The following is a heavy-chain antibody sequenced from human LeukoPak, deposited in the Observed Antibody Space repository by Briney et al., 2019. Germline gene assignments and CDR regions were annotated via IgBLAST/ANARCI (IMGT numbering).Heavy chain of an antibody. Sequence: GGSLRLSCAASGFTFSNAWMSWVRQAPGKGLEWVGRIKSKTDGGTTDYAAPVKGRFTISRDDSKNTLYLQMNSLKTEDTAVYYCTTLGSYDFWSGYYLTYYYYYYYMDVWGKGTTVTASS. CDR1: GFTFSNAW. D-gene: IGHD3-3*01. V-gene: IGHV3-15*01. J-gene: IGHJ6*03. CDR3: TTLGSYDFWSGYYLTYYYYYYYMDV. CDR2: IKSKTDGGTT.